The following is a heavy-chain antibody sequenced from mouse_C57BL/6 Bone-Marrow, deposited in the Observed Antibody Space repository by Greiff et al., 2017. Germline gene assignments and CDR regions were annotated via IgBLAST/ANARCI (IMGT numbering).Heavy chain of an antibody. V-gene: IGHV14-4*01. CDR3: SSFDGNHFDF. J-gene: IGHJ2*01. D-gene: IGHD2-1*01. Sequence: EVQLQQSGAELVRPGASVKLSCTASGFNIKDDYIHWVKQRPEQGLEGIGWIDPEIGDTEYASKFQGQATITSDTSSNTAYLQLSSLTSEDTAVYYCSSFDGNHFDFWGQGTPLTGAS. CDR1: GFNIKDDY. CDR2: IDPEIGDT.